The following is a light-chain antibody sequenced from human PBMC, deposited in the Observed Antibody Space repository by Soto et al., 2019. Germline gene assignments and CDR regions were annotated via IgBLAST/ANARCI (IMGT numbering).Light chain of an antibody. V-gene: IGKV3-11*01. CDR3: QQRHMWPIT. J-gene: IGKJ5*01. CDR1: QSFLGL. Sequence: EVVLTQSPVTPPLSQGERATLACSASQSFLGLLAWYQQKPGQAPRLLIYEAYNRATGIPPRFSGSGSGTDFTLTISSLEPEDSAVYYCQQRHMWPITFGQGTRLEIK. CDR2: EAY.